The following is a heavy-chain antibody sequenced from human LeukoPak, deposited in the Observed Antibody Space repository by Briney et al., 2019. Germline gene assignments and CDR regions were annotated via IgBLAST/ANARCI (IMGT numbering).Heavy chain of an antibody. CDR1: GYTSTSYD. D-gene: IGHD2-2*02. CDR3: ARVDCTSTNCYTWFRGGRRYYYGMDV. V-gene: IGHV1-8*01. CDR2: MNPNSGNT. Sequence: ASVMVSCKASGYTSTSYDINWVRQATGQGLEWMGWMNPNSGNTGYAQKFQGRITMTRNTSISTAYMELRSLRSDDTAVYYCARVDCTSTNCYTWFRGGRRYYYGMDVWGQGTTVTVSS. J-gene: IGHJ6*02.